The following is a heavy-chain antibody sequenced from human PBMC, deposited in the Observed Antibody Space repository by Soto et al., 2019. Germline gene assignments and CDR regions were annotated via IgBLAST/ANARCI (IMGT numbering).Heavy chain of an antibody. CDR1: GASISRYY. CDR2: LYNTGST. J-gene: IGHJ3*02. Sequence: PSETLSLTCTVSGASISRYYWTWIRQSPGKGLEWIGYLYNTGSTIYNPSLKIRVTISVDTSKNQFSLKMNSVTAAYTAVYYCARVSIAVAALGAFDIWGQGTMVT. D-gene: IGHD6-19*01. V-gene: IGHV4-59*01. CDR3: ARVSIAVAALGAFDI.